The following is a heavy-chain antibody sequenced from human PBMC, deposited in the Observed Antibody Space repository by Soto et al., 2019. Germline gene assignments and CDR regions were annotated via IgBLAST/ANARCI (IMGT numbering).Heavy chain of an antibody. CDR2: VSSSGSTI. J-gene: IGHJ6*02. D-gene: IGHD3-22*01. Sequence: GGSLRLSCAASGFTFSSYEMNWVRQAPGKGLEWVSYVSSSGSTIYYADSVKGRFTISRDNAKNSLYLQMNSLRAEDTAVYYCARDRIGYSSHRPQGEGGMDVWGQGTTVTAP. CDR1: GFTFSSYE. CDR3: ARDRIGYSSHRPQGEGGMDV. V-gene: IGHV3-48*03.